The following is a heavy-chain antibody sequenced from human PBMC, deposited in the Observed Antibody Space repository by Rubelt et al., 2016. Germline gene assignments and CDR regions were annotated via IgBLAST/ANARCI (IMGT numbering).Heavy chain of an antibody. CDR1: GGSFSGYY. J-gene: IGHJ4*02. CDR3: AREARRATRHKFDY. D-gene: IGHD5-12*01. CDR2: INHSGST. V-gene: IGHV4-34*01. Sequence: QVQLQQWGAGLLKPSETLSLTCAVYGGSFSGYYWSWIRQPPGKGLEWIGEINHSGSTNYNPSLKSRVTISGDTPKNQCSRKLSSVTAADTAVYYCAREARRATRHKFDYWGQGTLVTVSS.